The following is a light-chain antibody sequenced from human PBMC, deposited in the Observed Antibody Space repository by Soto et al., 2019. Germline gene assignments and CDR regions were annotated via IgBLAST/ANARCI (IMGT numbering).Light chain of an antibody. Sequence: QSALTQPPSASGSPGQSVTISCTGAGTDVGQYNYVSWYQQHPGKAPKLLIHHVSRRPSGVPARFSGSKSGNTASLTVSGLQTEDEAGYYCSSYGGFNNVLFGGGTKLTVL. CDR2: HVS. CDR3: SSYGGFNNVL. J-gene: IGLJ2*01. V-gene: IGLV2-8*01. CDR1: GTDVGQYNY.